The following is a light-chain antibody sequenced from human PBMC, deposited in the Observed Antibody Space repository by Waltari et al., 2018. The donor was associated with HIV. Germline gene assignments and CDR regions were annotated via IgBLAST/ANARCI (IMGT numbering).Light chain of an antibody. J-gene: IGLJ2*01. CDR2: QDT. CDR3: QAWDSTTLV. Sequence: SYDVTQPLSVSVSPGPTATITCSRDKLGNKYTSWYQQKAGQSPVLVIYQDTQRPSDIPVRFSGSNSGHTATLTISGTQPIDEADYYCQAWDSTTLVFGGGTKLTVL. V-gene: IGLV3-1*01. CDR1: KLGNKY.